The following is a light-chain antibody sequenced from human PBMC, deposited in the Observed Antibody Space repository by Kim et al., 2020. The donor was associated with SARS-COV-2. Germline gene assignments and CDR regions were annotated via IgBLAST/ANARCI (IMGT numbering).Light chain of an antibody. CDR2: TIA. J-gene: IGKJ1*01. V-gene: IGKV1-39*01. CDR3: QQTYSIPS. Sequence: GDSVTITCRAGQTIGTSLNWYQQKPGEAPKLLIHTIASLQSGVPLRFGGSGSGTRFTLTISSLHPEDSATYYCQQTYSIPSFGQ. CDR1: QTIGTS.